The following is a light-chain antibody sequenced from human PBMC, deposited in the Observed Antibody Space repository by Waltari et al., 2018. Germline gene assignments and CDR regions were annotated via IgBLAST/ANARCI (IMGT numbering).Light chain of an antibody. Sequence: ETVLTQSPVTLSLSPGEGATLSCKASQSVGTSFAWYQQKPGQAPRLLIYKASNRAAGIPARFSGSGSGTDFTLTISSLEPEDFAVYYCQQRSNWNTFGQGTKLEIK. CDR1: QSVGTS. J-gene: IGKJ2*01. CDR2: KAS. V-gene: IGKV3-11*01. CDR3: QQRSNWNT.